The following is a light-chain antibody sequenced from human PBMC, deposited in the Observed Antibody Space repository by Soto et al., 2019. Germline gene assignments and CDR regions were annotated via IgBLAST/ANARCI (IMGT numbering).Light chain of an antibody. Sequence: DIQLTQSPSFLSASVGDRVTITCRASQGISSYLAWYQQKPGKDPKLLIYAASTLQSGVPSRFSGSGSGTEFTLTISSLQPDDFATYYCQQLHSYPFTFGQGTRLEIK. CDR2: AAS. CDR3: QQLHSYPFT. CDR1: QGISSY. V-gene: IGKV1-9*01. J-gene: IGKJ5*01.